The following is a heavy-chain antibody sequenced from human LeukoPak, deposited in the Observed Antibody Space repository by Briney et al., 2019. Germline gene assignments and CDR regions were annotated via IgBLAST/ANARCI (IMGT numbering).Heavy chain of an antibody. CDR3: ARDRRGRDYGDYKSYYFDY. J-gene: IGHJ4*02. V-gene: IGHV4-61*01. CDR2: IYYSGST. D-gene: IGHD4-17*01. Sequence: SETLSLTSTVSGGSISSSSYYWGWIRQPPGKGLEWIVYIYYSGSTNYNPSLKSRVTISVDTSKNQFSLKLSSVTAADTAVYYCARDRRGRDYGDYKSYYFDYWGQGTLVTVSS. CDR1: GGSISSSSYY.